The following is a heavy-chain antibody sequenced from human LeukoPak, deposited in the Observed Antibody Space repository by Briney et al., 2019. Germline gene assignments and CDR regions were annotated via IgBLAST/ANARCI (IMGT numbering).Heavy chain of an antibody. V-gene: IGHV3-74*03. D-gene: IGHD6-19*01. CDR3: ARAVAGTGSSDS. CDR2: INPEGTER. J-gene: IGHJ4*02. CDR1: GFYFGTRY. Sequence: GGSLRLSCAASGFYFGTRYMHWVRQAPGKGLMWVSRINPEGTERKYADSVRGRFIISRDNGENTLYLQMNSLRVDDTAVYSCARAVAGTGSSDSWGQGTLVTVSS.